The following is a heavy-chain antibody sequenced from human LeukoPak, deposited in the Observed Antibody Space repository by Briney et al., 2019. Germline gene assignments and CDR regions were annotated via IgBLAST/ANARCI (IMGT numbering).Heavy chain of an antibody. CDR3: AKDNLGGSGSYLDY. CDR1: GFTFDDYA. CDR2: ISWNSGSI. D-gene: IGHD3-10*01. J-gene: IGHJ4*02. Sequence: GGSLRLSCAASGFTFDDYAMHWVRQAPGKGLEWVSGISWNSGSIGCADSVKGRFTISRDNAKDSLYLQMNSLRAEDTALYYCAKDNLGGSGSYLDYWGQGTLVTVSS. V-gene: IGHV3-9*01.